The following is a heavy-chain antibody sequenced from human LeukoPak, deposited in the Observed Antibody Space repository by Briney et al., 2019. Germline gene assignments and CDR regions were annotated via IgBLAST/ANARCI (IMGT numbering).Heavy chain of an antibody. D-gene: IGHD5-18*01. CDR2: ISYDGSNK. CDR3: ARDQGRQLWLSYYYGMAV. CDR1: GFTFSSYA. Sequence: WGTLTLTCTASGFTFSSYARHWVRQAPGKGLEWVAVISYDGSNKYYADSVKGGFTISGANSKKTLYLQMHSLTAEDTAVYYCARDQGRQLWLSYYYGMAVWGQGTTVTVYS. J-gene: IGHJ6*02. V-gene: IGHV3-30-3*01.